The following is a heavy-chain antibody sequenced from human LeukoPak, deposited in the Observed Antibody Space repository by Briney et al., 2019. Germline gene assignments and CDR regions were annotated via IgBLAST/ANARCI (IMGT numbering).Heavy chain of an antibody. Sequence: HPGGSLRLSCVASGFTLKSYVMNWVRQAPGKGLEWLATIYGSGVSISYADSVKGRFTISRDNSNNTLYLQMNSLRVEDTAIYYCAKDLGWELPAEAYWGQGILVTVSS. D-gene: IGHD1-26*01. CDR3: AKDLGWELPAEAY. J-gene: IGHJ4*02. V-gene: IGHV3-23*01. CDR2: IYGSGVSI. CDR1: GFTLKSYV.